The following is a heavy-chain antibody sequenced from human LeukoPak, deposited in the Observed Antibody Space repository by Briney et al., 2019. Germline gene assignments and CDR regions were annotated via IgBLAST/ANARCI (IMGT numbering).Heavy chain of an antibody. D-gene: IGHD6-13*01. J-gene: IGHJ5*02. V-gene: IGHV1-18*01. CDR1: GYTFTSYG. Sequence: VASVKVSCKASGYTFTSYGISWVRQAPGQGLEWMGWISAYNGNTNYAQKLQGRVTMTTDTSTSTAYMELRSLRSDDTAVYYCTRDQYHTIAAAGEMSNWFDPWGQGTLVTVSS. CDR3: TRDQYHTIAAAGEMSNWFDP. CDR2: ISAYNGNT.